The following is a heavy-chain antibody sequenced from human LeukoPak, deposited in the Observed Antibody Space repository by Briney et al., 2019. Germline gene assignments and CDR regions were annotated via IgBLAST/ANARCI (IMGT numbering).Heavy chain of an antibody. J-gene: IGHJ3*02. Sequence: GGSLRLSCAASGFTFSSCWMTWVRQAPGKGLEWVANIKQDGSEKSYVDSVKGRFTISRDNAKNSLYLQMNSLRAEDTAVYYSATRRWSTGRSYALDIWGQGTMVTVSS. V-gene: IGHV3-7*01. CDR3: ATRRWSTGRSYALDI. CDR2: IKQDGSEK. D-gene: IGHD3-10*01. CDR1: GFTFSSCW.